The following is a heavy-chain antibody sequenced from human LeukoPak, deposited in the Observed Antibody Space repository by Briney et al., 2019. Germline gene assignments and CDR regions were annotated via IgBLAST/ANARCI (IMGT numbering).Heavy chain of an antibody. CDR1: GYTFTSYA. J-gene: IGHJ4*02. Sequence: ASVKVSCKASGYTFTSYAMNWVRQAPGQGLEWMGWINTNTGNPTYAQGFTGRFVFSLDTSVSTAYLQISSLKAEDTAAYYCARARITMVRGVKPIYYFDYWGQGTLVTVPS. V-gene: IGHV7-4-1*02. CDR3: ARARITMVRGVKPIYYFDY. CDR2: INTNTGNP. D-gene: IGHD3-10*01.